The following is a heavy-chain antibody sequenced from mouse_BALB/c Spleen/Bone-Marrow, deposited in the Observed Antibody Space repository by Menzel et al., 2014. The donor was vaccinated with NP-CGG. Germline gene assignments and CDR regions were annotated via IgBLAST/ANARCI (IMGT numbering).Heavy chain of an antibody. V-gene: IGHV5-17*02. J-gene: IGHJ1*01. CDR3: ARDRYDEYFDV. CDR1: GFTFSSFG. Sequence: DVHLVESGGGLVQPGGSRKLSCAASGFTFSSFGMRWVRQAPEKGLEWVAYISSGSSTIYYADTVKGRFTISRDNPKNTLFLQMTSLRSEDTAMYYCARDRYDEYFDVWGAGTTVTVSS. CDR2: ISSGSSTI. D-gene: IGHD2-14*01.